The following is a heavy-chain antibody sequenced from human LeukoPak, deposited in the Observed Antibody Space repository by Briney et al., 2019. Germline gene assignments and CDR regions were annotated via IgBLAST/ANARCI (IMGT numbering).Heavy chain of an antibody. Sequence: SVKVSCKASRGTSCSFGFLWVRHAPGQGLEWMGRFIPLFGTGNNAQKFQGRVSLTADKSSNTAYLELSNLTSEDTAIYYCARYLGGTYLTQYWGQGTLITVSP. CDR3: ARYLGGTYLTQY. V-gene: IGHV1-69*06. J-gene: IGHJ4*02. CDR1: RGTSCSFG. CDR2: FIPLFGTG. D-gene: IGHD1-26*01.